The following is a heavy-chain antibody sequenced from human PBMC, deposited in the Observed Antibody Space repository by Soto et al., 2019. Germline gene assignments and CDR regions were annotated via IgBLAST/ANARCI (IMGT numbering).Heavy chain of an antibody. CDR2: VIVDKETA. Sequence: QVQLVHSGAEVKRPGSSVRVSCKASGDTSRSYTLSWVRQAPVQGLERMGRVIVDKETANLARSLYGRVTISAYRSTNTAYVEFTNLRSEDTAVYSCATGAGAPDYCASHWYFDIWVRGPLVTVSS. J-gene: IGHJ2*01. CDR1: GDTSRSYT. V-gene: IGHV1-69*08. CDR3: ATGAGAPDYCASHWYFDI. D-gene: IGHD2-21*01.